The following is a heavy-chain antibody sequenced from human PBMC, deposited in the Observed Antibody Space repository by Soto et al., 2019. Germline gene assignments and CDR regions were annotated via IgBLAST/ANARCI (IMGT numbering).Heavy chain of an antibody. Sequence: GGSLRLSCAASGFTFSSYAMHWVRQAPGKGLEWVAIIWYDGSNEYYADSVKGRFTISRDNSKNTLFLQMNSLRAEDTAVYYCARDFYDSSGHPRIDYWGQGTLVTVSS. CDR2: IWYDGSNE. CDR3: ARDFYDSSGHPRIDY. D-gene: IGHD3-22*01. V-gene: IGHV3-33*01. J-gene: IGHJ4*02. CDR1: GFTFSSYA.